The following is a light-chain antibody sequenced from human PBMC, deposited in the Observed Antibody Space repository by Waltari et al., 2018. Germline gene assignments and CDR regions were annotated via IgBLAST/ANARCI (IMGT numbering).Light chain of an antibody. CDR1: SRHVGSYNL. Sequence: QSALTQPASVSGSPGPSITISCTGTSRHVGSYNLVSLYQQHPGKAPKLMIYEGSKRPSGVSNRFSGSKSGNTASLTISGLQAEDEADYYCCSYAGSSTLVFGGGTKLTVL. V-gene: IGLV2-23*01. J-gene: IGLJ2*01. CDR2: EGS. CDR3: CSYAGSSTLV.